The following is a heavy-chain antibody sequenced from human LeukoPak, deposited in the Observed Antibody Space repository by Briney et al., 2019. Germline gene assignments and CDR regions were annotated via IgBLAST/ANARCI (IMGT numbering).Heavy chain of an antibody. Sequence: SETLSLTCTVSGGSISSYYWSWIRQPPGKGLEWIGYIYYSGSTNYTPSLKSRVTISVDTSKNQFSLKLSSVTAADTAVYYCARGRSPLDYWGQGTLVTVSS. CDR1: GGSISSYY. CDR3: ARGRSPLDY. J-gene: IGHJ4*02. V-gene: IGHV4-59*01. CDR2: IYYSGST.